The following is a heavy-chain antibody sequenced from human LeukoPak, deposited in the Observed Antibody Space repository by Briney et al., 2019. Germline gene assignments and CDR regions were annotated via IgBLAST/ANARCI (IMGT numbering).Heavy chain of an antibody. J-gene: IGHJ4*02. D-gene: IGHD2-8*01. V-gene: IGHV4-39*01. CDR3: MGYATATASFDY. CDR1: GGSISSSSYY. CDR2: IYYSGKT. Sequence: ETLSLTCTVSGGSISSSSYYWGWIRQPPGKGLEWIGSIYYSGKTYYNASLKSRVTISVDTSKSQFALKLSSVTAADTAVYYCMGYATATASFDYWGQGTLVTVSS.